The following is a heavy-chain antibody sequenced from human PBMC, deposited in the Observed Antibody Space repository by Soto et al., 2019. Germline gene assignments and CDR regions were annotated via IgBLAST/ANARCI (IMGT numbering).Heavy chain of an antibody. CDR1: GYSLTTYG. Sequence: QVQLEQSGAEVKKPGASVKVSCKTSGYSLTTYGIIWVRQAPGQGLEWVGWINTYNRNTDYAQKFQGRVTLTTDTSTNTAYMDLRRLRSDDTAVYYCARAFTIFGVDADYGMDVWGQGTTVTVSS. CDR3: ARAFTIFGVDADYGMDV. V-gene: IGHV1-18*04. J-gene: IGHJ6*02. D-gene: IGHD3-3*01. CDR2: INTYNRNT.